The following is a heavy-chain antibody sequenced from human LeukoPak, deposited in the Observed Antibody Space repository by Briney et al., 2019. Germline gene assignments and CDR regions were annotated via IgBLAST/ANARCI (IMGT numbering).Heavy chain of an antibody. Sequence: SETLSLTCTGSGGSISRYYWIWIRQPPGKGLEWIGYISYSGSTDYNPSLKSRVTMSVDTSKNQFSLKLKSVTPADTAIYYCTRDRRDGYNYVDVWGQGTLVTVSS. J-gene: IGHJ4*02. CDR2: ISYSGST. D-gene: IGHD5-24*01. V-gene: IGHV4-59*01. CDR1: GGSISRYY. CDR3: TRDRRDGYNYVDV.